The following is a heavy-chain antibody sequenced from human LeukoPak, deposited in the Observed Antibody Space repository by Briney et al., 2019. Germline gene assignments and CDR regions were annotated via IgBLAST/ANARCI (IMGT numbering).Heavy chain of an antibody. J-gene: IGHJ4*02. CDR2: ISSSGSTI. CDR3: ARDSVAGTFDY. D-gene: IGHD6-19*01. Sequence: PGGSLRLSCAASGFTFSSYEMNWVRQAPGKRLEWVSYISSSGSTIYYADSVKGRFTISRDNAKNSLYLQMNSLRAEDTAVYYCARDSVAGTFDYWGQGTLVTVSS. V-gene: IGHV3-48*03. CDR1: GFTFSSYE.